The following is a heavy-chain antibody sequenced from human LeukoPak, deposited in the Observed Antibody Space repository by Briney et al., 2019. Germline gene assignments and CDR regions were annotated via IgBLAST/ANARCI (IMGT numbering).Heavy chain of an antibody. D-gene: IGHD3-16*01. Sequence: ASVKVSCKASGGTFSSYAISWVRQAPGQGPEWMGRIIPILGIANYAQKFQGRVTITADKSTSTAYMELSSLRSEDTAVYYCASDYFGGPWGQGTLVTVSS. V-gene: IGHV1-69*04. CDR1: GGTFSSYA. CDR2: IIPILGIA. CDR3: ASDYFGGP. J-gene: IGHJ4*02.